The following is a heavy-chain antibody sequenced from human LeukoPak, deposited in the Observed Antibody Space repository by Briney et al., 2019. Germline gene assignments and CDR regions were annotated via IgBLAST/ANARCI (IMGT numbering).Heavy chain of an antibody. Sequence: GGSLRLSCAASGFTFSDYYMSWIRQAPGKGLEWVANIKQDGSEKNYADSVKGRFTISRDNAKSSLYLQMNSLRGEDTAVYYCASQPAAADIDYWGQGTLVTVSS. CDR1: GFTFSDYY. CDR3: ASQPAAADIDY. CDR2: IKQDGSEK. J-gene: IGHJ4*02. V-gene: IGHV3-7*03. D-gene: IGHD2-2*01.